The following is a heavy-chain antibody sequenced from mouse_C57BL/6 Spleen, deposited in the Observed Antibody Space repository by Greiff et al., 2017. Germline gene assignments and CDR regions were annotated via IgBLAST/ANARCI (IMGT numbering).Heavy chain of an antibody. V-gene: IGHV7-3*01. CDR1: GFTFTDYY. Sequence: EVKLMASGGGSVQPGGSLSLSCAASGFTFTDYYMRWVRQPPGKALEWLGFIRNNANGYTTEYSASVKGRFTNSRDNSQSILYLLMNALRADDSATYYYARSQHAMDYWGQGTSVTVSS. CDR3: ARSQHAMDY. J-gene: IGHJ4*01. CDR2: IRNNANGYTT.